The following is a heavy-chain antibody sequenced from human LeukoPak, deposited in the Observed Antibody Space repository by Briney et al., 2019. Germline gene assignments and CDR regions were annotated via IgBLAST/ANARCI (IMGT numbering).Heavy chain of an antibody. CDR3: AKDLAVGATLPDAFDI. J-gene: IGHJ3*02. CDR2: IRDDGSNK. V-gene: IGHV3-30*02. Sequence: GGSLRLSCAASGFTFSSYGMHWVRQAPGKGLEWVAFIRDDGSNKYCADSVKGRFTISRDNSKNTLYLQMNSLRAEDTAVYYCAKDLAVGATLPDAFDIWGQGTMVTVSS. CDR1: GFTFSSYG. D-gene: IGHD1-26*01.